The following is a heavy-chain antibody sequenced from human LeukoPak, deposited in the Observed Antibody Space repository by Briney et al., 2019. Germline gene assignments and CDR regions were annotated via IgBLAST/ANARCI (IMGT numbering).Heavy chain of an antibody. J-gene: IGHJ4*02. Sequence: PSETLSPTCAVYGGSSSGYYWSWIRQPPGKGLEWIGEINHSGSTNYNPSLKSRVTISVDTSKNQFSLKLSSVTAADTAVYYCARHRPLCLGTRHCSGGSYDYWGQGTLVTVSS. CDR3: ARHRPLCLGTRHCSGGSYDY. CDR2: INHSGST. V-gene: IGHV4-34*01. D-gene: IGHD2-15*01. CDR1: GGSSSGYY.